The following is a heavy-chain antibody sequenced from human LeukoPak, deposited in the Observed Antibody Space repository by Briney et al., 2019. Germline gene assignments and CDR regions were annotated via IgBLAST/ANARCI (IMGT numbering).Heavy chain of an antibody. CDR2: IRYDGSNE. CDR3: AKEGGGSYYYYMDV. CDR1: GFTFSSYG. Sequence: GGSLRLSCAASGFTFSSYGMHWVRQDPRKGLEWAAFIRYDGSNEYYADSVKGRFTISRDNSKNTLYLQMDSLRAEDTAVYYCAKEGGGSYYYYMDVWGKGTTVTVCS. D-gene: IGHD1-26*01. J-gene: IGHJ6*03. V-gene: IGHV3-30*02.